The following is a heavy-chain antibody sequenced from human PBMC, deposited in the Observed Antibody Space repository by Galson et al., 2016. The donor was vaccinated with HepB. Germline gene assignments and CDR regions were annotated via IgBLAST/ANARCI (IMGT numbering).Heavy chain of an antibody. CDR2: IYSGGST. CDR1: GFTVSNNY. J-gene: IGHJ4*02. Sequence: LRLSCAVSGFTVSNNYMSLVRQAPGKGLEWVSLIYSGGSTYYADSVKGRFTISRDNSKNTLYLQMNSLRAEDTAVYYCARLYFGSGGAVDYWGQGTLVTVSS. CDR3: ARLYFGSGGAVDY. V-gene: IGHV3-53*01. D-gene: IGHD3-10*01.